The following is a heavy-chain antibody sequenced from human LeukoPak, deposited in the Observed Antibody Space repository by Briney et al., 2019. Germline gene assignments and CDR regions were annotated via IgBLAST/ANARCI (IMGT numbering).Heavy chain of an antibody. V-gene: IGHV3-23*01. CDR3: ARGRGGDYVPSRFDY. CDR2: ISGSGSNT. J-gene: IGHJ4*02. Sequence: QTAGSLRLSCSASGFAFSGFAMGWVRQAPGKGLEWVSSISGSGSNTYYADSVEGRFTVSRDNSKNTLYLQMNSLRAEDTALYYCARGRGGDYVPSRFDYWGQGTLVTVSS. D-gene: IGHD4-17*01. CDR1: GFAFSGFA.